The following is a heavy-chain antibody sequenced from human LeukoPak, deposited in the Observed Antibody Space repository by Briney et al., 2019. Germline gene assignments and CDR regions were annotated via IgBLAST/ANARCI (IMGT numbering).Heavy chain of an antibody. J-gene: IGHJ4*02. CDR1: GDTSKTFS. Sequence: RASVKVSRKASGDTSKTFSVRWVRHAPGQGLERVAGIIPMGGVIPTFGPRNYAPKFQGRVTIPTDDSRTTTFMELSSLGSEDTAVYYCARGYVWNPDSWGQGTLVTVSS. D-gene: IGHD1-1*01. V-gene: IGHV1-69*05. CDR3: ARGYVWNPDS. CDR2: IIPMGGVIPTFGPR.